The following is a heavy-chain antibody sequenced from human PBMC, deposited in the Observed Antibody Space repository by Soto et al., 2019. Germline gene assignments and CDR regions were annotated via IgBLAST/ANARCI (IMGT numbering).Heavy chain of an antibody. CDR1: GFTFSSYS. CDR2: ISSSSSYI. V-gene: IGHV3-21*01. J-gene: IGHJ4*02. Sequence: EVQLVESGGGLVKPGGSLRLSCAASGFTFSSYSMNWVRQAPGKGLEWVSSISSSSSYIYYADSVKGRFTISRDNAKNSLYLQMNSLRAEDTAVYYCAFERYCSGGSCYPRYWGQGTLVTVSS. CDR3: AFERYCSGGSCYPRY. D-gene: IGHD2-15*01.